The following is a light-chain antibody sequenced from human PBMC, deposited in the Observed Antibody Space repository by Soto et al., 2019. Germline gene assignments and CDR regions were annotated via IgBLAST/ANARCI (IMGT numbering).Light chain of an antibody. CDR3: NSYTSSSTYV. Sequence: QSALTQPASVSGSPGQSIAISCTGTSSDVGGYDYVSWYQQHPGKAPKLMIYDVSNRPPGVSSRFSGSKSGNTASLTISGLQAEDEADYYCNSYTSSSTYVFGTGTKLTVL. CDR2: DVS. J-gene: IGLJ1*01. V-gene: IGLV2-14*01. CDR1: SSDVGGYDY.